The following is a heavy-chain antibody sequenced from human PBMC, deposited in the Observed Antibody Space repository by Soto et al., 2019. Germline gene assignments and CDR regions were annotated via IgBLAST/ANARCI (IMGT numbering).Heavy chain of an antibody. D-gene: IGHD5-12*01. CDR2: IYYSGST. J-gene: IGHJ4*02. CDR1: GGSISSGGYY. Sequence: PSETLSLTCTVSGGSISSGGYYWSWIRQHPGKGLEWIGYIYYSGSTYYNPSLKSRVTISVDTSKNQFSLKLSSVTAADTAVYYCARGNRWLRLLYYFDYWGQGTLVTV. V-gene: IGHV4-31*03. CDR3: ARGNRWLRLLYYFDY.